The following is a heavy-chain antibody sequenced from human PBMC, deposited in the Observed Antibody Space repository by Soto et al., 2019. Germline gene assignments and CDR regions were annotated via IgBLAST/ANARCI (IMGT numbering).Heavy chain of an antibody. CDR1: GFTFSSYS. V-gene: IGHV3-21*01. CDR2: ISSSSSYI. CDR3: ARDLIVVVPAAIIATPDYYYYGMDV. Sequence: GGSLRLSCSASGFTFSSYSINWVRQAPGKRLERVSSISSSSSYIYYADSVKGRFTISRDNAKNSLYLQMNSLRAEDTAVYYCARDLIVVVPAAIIATPDYYYYGMDVWGQGTTVTVSS. D-gene: IGHD2-2*02. J-gene: IGHJ6*02.